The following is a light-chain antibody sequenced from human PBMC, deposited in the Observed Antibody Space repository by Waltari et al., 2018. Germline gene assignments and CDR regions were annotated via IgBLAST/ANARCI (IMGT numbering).Light chain of an antibody. CDR3: CSYAGNPWV. V-gene: IGLV2-11*01. CDR2: DVS. J-gene: IGLJ3*02. CDR1: SSDVGGYTY. Sequence: QSALTQPRSVSGSPGQSVTISCTGTSSDVGGYTYVSWYQQHPGKAPKLMIYDVSKRPSGVPDRFSGSKSGNTASLTISGLQAEDEADYYCCSYAGNPWVFGGGTKLTVL.